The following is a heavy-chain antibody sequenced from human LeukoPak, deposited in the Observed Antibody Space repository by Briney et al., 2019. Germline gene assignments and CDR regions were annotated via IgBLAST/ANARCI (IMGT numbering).Heavy chain of an antibody. CDR3: ARAERYYYDSSASWWFDP. D-gene: IGHD3-22*01. CDR1: GDSVSSNSAA. CDR2: TYYRSKWYN. Sequence: SQTLSLTCAISGDSVSSNSAAWNWIRQSPSRGLEWLGRTYYRSKWYNDYAVSVKSRITINPDTSKNQFSLQLNSVTPEDTAVYYCARAERYYYDSSASWWFDPWGQGTLVTVSS. V-gene: IGHV6-1*01. J-gene: IGHJ5*02.